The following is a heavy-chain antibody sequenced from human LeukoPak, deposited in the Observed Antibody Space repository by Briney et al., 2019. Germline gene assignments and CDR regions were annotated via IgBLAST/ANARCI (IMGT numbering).Heavy chain of an antibody. J-gene: IGHJ4*02. CDR3: ARGFRGDNFDY. V-gene: IGHV4-38-2*02. CDR1: GYSISSAYY. CDR2: MYHSGST. D-gene: IGHD7-27*01. Sequence: PSETLSLTCSVSGYSISSAYYWGWIRQPPGKGLEWIGTMYHSGSTNYNPSLKSRDTISVDTSKNQFSLKLSSVTAADTAVYFCARGFRGDNFDYWGQGTLVTVSS.